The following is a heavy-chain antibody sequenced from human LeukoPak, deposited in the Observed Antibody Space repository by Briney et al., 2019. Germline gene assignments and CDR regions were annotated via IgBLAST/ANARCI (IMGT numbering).Heavy chain of an antibody. J-gene: IGHJ6*03. CDR3: AKDGGILGAVYNYYYYMDV. CDR2: IRYDGSNK. Sequence: GGSLRLSCAASGFTFSSYGMHWVRQAPGKGLEWVAFIRYDGSNKYYADSVKGRFTISRDNSKNTLYLQMNSLRAEDTAVYYCAKDGGILGAVYNYYYYMDVWGKGTTVTVSS. CDR1: GFTFSSYG. D-gene: IGHD3-16*01. V-gene: IGHV3-30*02.